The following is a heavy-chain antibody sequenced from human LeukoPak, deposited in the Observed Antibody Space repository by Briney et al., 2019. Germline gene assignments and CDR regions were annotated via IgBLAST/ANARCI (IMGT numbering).Heavy chain of an antibody. CDR1: GGSFSGYY. D-gene: IGHD2-2*02. CDR2: INHSGST. V-gene: IGHV4-34*01. Sequence: SETLSLTCAAYGGSFSGYYWSWIRQPPGKGLEWIGEINHSGSTNYNPSLKSRVTISVDTSKNQFSLKLSSVTAADTAVYYCASQIVVPAAISGVWFDPWGQGTLVTVSS. CDR3: ASQIVVPAAISGVWFDP. J-gene: IGHJ5*02.